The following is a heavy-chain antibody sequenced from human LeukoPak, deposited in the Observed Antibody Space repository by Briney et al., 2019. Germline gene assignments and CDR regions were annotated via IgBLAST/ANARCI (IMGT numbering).Heavy chain of an antibody. J-gene: IGHJ3*02. V-gene: IGHV3-7*03. D-gene: IGHD2-2*01. CDR1: GFTFSSYW. CDR3: ANALRVVVPAVTADDAFDI. Sequence: GGSLRLSCAASGFTFSSYWMSWVRQAPGKGLEWVANIKQDGSEKYYVDSVKGRFTISRDNAKNTLYLQMNSLRAEDTAVYYCANALRVVVPAVTADDAFDIWGQGTMVTVSS. CDR2: IKQDGSEK.